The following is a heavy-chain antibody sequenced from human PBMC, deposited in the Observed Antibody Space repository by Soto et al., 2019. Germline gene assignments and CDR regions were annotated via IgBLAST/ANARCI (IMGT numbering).Heavy chain of an antibody. V-gene: IGHV3-30-3*01. CDR3: ARDPNGDSPFDY. J-gene: IGHJ4*02. CDR2: FSYDGNNK. CDR1: GFTFSRYS. Sequence: GGSLRLSCAASGFTFSRYSMHWVRQAPGKGLEWVAVFSYDGNNKYYADSVKGRFTISRDNSKNTLYLQMNSLRAEDTAVYYYARDPNGDSPFDYWGQGTLVTVSS. D-gene: IGHD4-17*01.